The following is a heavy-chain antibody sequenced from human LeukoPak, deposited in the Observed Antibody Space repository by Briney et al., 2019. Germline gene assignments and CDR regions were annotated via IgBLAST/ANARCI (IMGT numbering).Heavy chain of an antibody. CDR1: GFTFSIFA. CDR2: ISTDGSGT. V-gene: IGHV3-64*01. CDR3: TRWGSTSCYDY. Sequence: GESLRLSCAASGFTFSIFAMHWVRQAPGKGLEYVSAISTDGSGTYYANSVEGRFTISRDNSKNTLYLQMGSLRAEDMAVYYCTRWGSTSCYDYWGQGTLVTVSS. D-gene: IGHD2-2*01. J-gene: IGHJ4*02.